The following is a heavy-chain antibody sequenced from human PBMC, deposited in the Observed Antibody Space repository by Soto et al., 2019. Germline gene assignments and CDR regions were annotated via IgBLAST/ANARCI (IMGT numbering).Heavy chain of an antibody. CDR1: GFTFSSYG. J-gene: IGHJ4*02. CDR2: IWYDGSNK. Sequence: QVQLVESGGGVVQPGRSLRLSCAASGFTFSSYGMHWVRQAPGKGLEWVAFIWYDGSNKYYTDSVKGRFTISRDNSKNTVFLQMSSLRAEDTAVYYCARGASAVAASLDYWAQGTLVSVSS. D-gene: IGHD6-19*01. CDR3: ARGASAVAASLDY. V-gene: IGHV3-33*01.